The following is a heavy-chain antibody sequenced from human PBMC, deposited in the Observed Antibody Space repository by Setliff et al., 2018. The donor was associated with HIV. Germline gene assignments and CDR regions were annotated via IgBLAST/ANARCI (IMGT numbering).Heavy chain of an antibody. V-gene: IGHV3-53*01. CDR1: GFTVSSNY. CDR3: ARFYDFWSGYQDY. J-gene: IGHJ4*02. Sequence: GESLRLSCAASGFTVSSNYMSWVRQAPGKGLEWVSVIYSGGSTYYADSVKGRFTISRDNSKNTLYLQMNSLRAEDTAVYYCARFYDFWSGYQDYWGQGTLVTVSS. CDR2: IYSGGST. D-gene: IGHD3-3*01.